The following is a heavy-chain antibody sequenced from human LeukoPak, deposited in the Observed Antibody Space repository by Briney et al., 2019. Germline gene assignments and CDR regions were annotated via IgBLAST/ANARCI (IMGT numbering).Heavy chain of an antibody. CDR2: IYYNGAT. Sequence: SETLSLTCTVSGGSITDYYWIWIRQPPGKGLEYIGYIYYNGATNYNPSLKSRVTISVDTSKNQFSLNLRSVTAADTAVYYCAREKVAGLIDYWGQGTLVTVSS. D-gene: IGHD6-19*01. CDR1: GGSITDYY. CDR3: AREKVAGLIDY. J-gene: IGHJ4*02. V-gene: IGHV4-59*01.